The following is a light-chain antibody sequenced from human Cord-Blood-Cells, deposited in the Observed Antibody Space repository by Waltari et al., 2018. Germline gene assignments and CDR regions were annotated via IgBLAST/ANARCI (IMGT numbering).Light chain of an antibody. CDR1: SSDVGGYNY. J-gene: IGLJ3*02. Sequence: QSALTQPASVSGSPGQSITISCTGTSSDVGGYNYVSWYQQHPGKAPKFMIYDVSKRPSGVSNRFSGSKSGNTASLTISGLQAEDEADYYCSSYTSGSTWVFGGGTNLTVL. CDR2: DVS. V-gene: IGLV2-14*01. CDR3: SSYTSGSTWV.